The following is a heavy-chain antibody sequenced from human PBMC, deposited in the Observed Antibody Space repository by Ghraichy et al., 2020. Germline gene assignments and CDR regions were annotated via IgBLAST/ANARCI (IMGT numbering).Heavy chain of an antibody. CDR1: GGSISSGGYY. D-gene: IGHD6-6*01. J-gene: IGHJ5*02. CDR3: ARDGGQLVQEGWFDP. CDR2: IYYSGST. Sequence: SLNISCTVSGGSISSGGYYWSWIRQHPGKGLEWIGYIYYSGSTYYNPSLKSRVTISVDTSKNQFSLKLSSVTAADTAVYYCARDGGQLVQEGWFDPWGQGTLVTVSS. V-gene: IGHV4-31*03.